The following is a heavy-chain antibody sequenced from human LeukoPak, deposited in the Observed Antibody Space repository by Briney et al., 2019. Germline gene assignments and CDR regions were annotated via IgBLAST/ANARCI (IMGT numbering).Heavy chain of an antibody. D-gene: IGHD6-6*01. CDR1: GFTFSSYA. Sequence: GGSLRLSCAASGFTFSSYAMSWVRQAPGKGLEWVSAISGSGGSTYYADSVKGRFTISRDNSKNTLYLQMNSLRVEDTAVYYCAKGPYSSSSHPYYYYYYMDVWGKGTTVTVSS. CDR2: ISGSGGST. CDR3: AKGPYSSSSHPYYYYYYMDV. V-gene: IGHV3-23*01. J-gene: IGHJ6*03.